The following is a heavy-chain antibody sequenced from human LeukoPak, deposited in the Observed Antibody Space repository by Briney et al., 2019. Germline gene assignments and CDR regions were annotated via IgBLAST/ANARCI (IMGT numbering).Heavy chain of an antibody. CDR3: AREAYGSGSSVDY. CDR1: GFTFSSYS. Sequence: KTGGSLRLSCAASGFTFSSYSMNWVPQAPGKGLEWVSSVSSSRSYIYYADSVKGRFTISRDNAKNSLYLQMNSLRAEDTAVYYCAREAYGSGSSVDYWGQGTLVTVSS. J-gene: IGHJ4*02. V-gene: IGHV3-21*01. D-gene: IGHD3-10*01. CDR2: VSSSRSYI.